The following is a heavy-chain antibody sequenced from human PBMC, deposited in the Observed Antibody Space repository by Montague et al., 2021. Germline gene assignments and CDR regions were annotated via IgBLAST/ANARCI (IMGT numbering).Heavy chain of an antibody. J-gene: IGHJ3*02. CDR2: ISGKSSYI. Sequence: SLRLSCAAFDFTSSSYTINWVRQAPGKGLEWVSYISGKSSYIYYAASVKGRFTISRDNAKNSLFLQMNSLRAEDTAVYYCARENWGSGRAFDIWGQGTVVTVSS. V-gene: IGHV3-21*01. CDR3: ARENWGSGRAFDI. D-gene: IGHD3-10*01. CDR1: DFTSSSYT.